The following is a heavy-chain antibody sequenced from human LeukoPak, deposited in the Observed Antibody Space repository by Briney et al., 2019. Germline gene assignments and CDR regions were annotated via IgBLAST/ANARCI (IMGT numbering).Heavy chain of an antibody. Sequence: GGSLRLSCAASGFTFSSYAMSWVRQAPGKGLEWVSAISGSGGSTYYADSVKGRFTISRDNSKNTLYLQMNSLRAEDTAVYYCAGFYYDFWSGYLGFDYWGQGTLVTVSS. CDR2: ISGSGGST. V-gene: IGHV3-23*01. J-gene: IGHJ4*02. D-gene: IGHD3-3*01. CDR3: AGFYYDFWSGYLGFDY. CDR1: GFTFSSYA.